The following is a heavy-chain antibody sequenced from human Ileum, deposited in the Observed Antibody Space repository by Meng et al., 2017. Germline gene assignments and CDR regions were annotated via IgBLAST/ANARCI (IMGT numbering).Heavy chain of an antibody. CDR2: INHSGST. J-gene: IGHJ4*02. CDR3: ARSSSGGY. CDR1: GGSFSGYY. D-gene: IGHD6-19*01. Sequence: QGQRQKWGAGLLNPSETLSLTCAVYGGSFSGYYWSWIRQPPGKGLEWIGEINHSGSTNYNPSLKSRVTISVDTSKNQFSLKLSSVTAADTAVYYCARSSSGGYWGQGTLVTVSS. V-gene: IGHV4-34*01.